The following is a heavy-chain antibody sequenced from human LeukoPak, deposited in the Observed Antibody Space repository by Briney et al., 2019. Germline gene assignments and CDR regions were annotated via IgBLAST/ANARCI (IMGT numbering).Heavy chain of an antibody. Sequence: GGSLRLSCAASGFTVSSNYMSWVRQAPGKGLEWVSVIYSGGSTYYADSVKGRFTISRHNSKNTLYLQMNSLRAEGTAVYYCAREYSSSSGELGYFDYWGQGTLVTVSS. V-gene: IGHV3-53*04. CDR1: GFTVSSNY. CDR2: IYSGGST. D-gene: IGHD6-6*01. CDR3: AREYSSSSGELGYFDY. J-gene: IGHJ4*02.